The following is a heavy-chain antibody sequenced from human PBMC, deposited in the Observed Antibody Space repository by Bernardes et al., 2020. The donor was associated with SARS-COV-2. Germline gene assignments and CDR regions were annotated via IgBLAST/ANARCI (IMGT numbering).Heavy chain of an antibody. CDR3: ARIRSGDFWVLYYGGSATWFDP. CDR2: ISGDNDST. J-gene: IGHJ5*02. Sequence: ASVKVSCKAAGYTLTSYGLSWVRQAPGQGLEWMGWISGDNDSTKYAQKFQGRVAMTTDTSTNTAYMELRSLRSDDTAVYYCARIRSGDFWVLYYGGSATWFDPWGQGTLVTVSS. CDR1: GYTLTSYG. D-gene: IGHD3-3*01. V-gene: IGHV1-18*04.